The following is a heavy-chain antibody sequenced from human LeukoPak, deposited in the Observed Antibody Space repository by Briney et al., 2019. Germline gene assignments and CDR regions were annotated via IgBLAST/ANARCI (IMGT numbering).Heavy chain of an antibody. CDR1: GFTFSSYE. D-gene: IGHD3-22*01. CDR2: ISSSGSTI. Sequence: GGSLRLSCAASGFTFSSYEMNWVRQAPGKGLEWVSYISSSGSTIYYADSVKGRFTISRDNAKNSLYLQMNSLRAEDMALYYCEKDIKAYYEMGYMDVWGKGTTVRLL. V-gene: IGHV3-48*03. CDR3: EKDIKAYYEMGYMDV. J-gene: IGHJ6*03.